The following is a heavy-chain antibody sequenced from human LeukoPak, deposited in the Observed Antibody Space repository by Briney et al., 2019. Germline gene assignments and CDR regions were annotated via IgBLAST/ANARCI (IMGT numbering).Heavy chain of an antibody. Sequence: SVKVSCKASGYTFTSYAISWVRQAPGQGLEWMGGIIPIFGTANYAQKFQGRVTITADKSTSTAYMELSSLRSEDTAVYYCARDNSVGDIAWWFDPWGQGTLVTVSS. CDR1: GYTFTSYA. D-gene: IGHD3-10*01. J-gene: IGHJ5*02. CDR3: ARDNSVGDIAWWFDP. V-gene: IGHV1-69*06. CDR2: IIPIFGTA.